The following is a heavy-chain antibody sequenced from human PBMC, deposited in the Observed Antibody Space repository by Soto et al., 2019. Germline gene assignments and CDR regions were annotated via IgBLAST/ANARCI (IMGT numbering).Heavy chain of an antibody. CDR2: IYYSGST. V-gene: IGHV4-31*03. Sequence: SETLSLTCTVSGGSISSGGYYWSWIRQHPGKGLEWIGYIYYSGSTYYNPSLKSRVTISVDTSKNQFSLKLSSVTAADTAVYYCTVTTLEADYYYYGMDVWGQGTTVTVSS. D-gene: IGHD4-4*01. CDR3: TVTTLEADYYYYGMDV. CDR1: GGSISSGGYY. J-gene: IGHJ6*02.